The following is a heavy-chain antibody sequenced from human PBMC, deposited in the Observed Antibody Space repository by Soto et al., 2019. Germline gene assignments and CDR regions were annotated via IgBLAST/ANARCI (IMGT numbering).Heavy chain of an antibody. V-gene: IGHV1-69*13. CDR3: ARVGRSSGWYELYYYYYSGMDA. D-gene: IGHD6-19*01. J-gene: IGHJ6*02. Sequence: SVKVSCKASGGTFSSYAISWVRQAPGQGLEWMGGIIPIFGTANYAQKFQGRVTITADESTSTAYMELSSLRSEDTAVYYCARVGRSSGWYELYYYYYSGMDAWGQGTTVTVSS. CDR2: IIPIFGTA. CDR1: GGTFSSYA.